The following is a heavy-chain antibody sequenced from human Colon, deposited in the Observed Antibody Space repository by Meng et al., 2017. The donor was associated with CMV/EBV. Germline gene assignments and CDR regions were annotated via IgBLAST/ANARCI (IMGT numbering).Heavy chain of an antibody. CDR2: SIPLLGTS. CDR3: ARGFGSTTVTSYFDS. CDR1: AGTVSTYA. D-gene: IGHD4-17*01. J-gene: IGHJ4*02. Sequence: AGTVSTYAMNWVRQAPGQRPEWLGGSIPLLGTSNYPRKYLGRITITTDDSTNTAYMEMKSLTSEDTAVYYCARGFGSTTVTSYFDSWGQGTQVTVSS. V-gene: IGHV1-69*05.